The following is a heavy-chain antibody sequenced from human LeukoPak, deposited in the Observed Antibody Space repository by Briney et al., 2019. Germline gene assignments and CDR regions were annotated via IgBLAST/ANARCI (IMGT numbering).Heavy chain of an antibody. CDR2: IYYSGST. D-gene: IGHD3-3*01. Sequence: PSETLSLTCAVYGGSFSGYYWSWIRQPPGKGLEWIGYIYYSGSTNYNPSLKSRVTISVDTSKNQFSLKLSSVAAADTAVYYCARRYYDFWSGILSWFDPWGQGTLVTVSS. V-gene: IGHV4-59*08. CDR3: ARRYYDFWSGILSWFDP. CDR1: GGSFSGYY. J-gene: IGHJ5*02.